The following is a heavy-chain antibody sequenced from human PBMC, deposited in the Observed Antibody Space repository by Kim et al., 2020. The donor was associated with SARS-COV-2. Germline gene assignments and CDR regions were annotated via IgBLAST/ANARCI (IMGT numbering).Heavy chain of an antibody. CDR2: IIPIFGTA. D-gene: IGHD6-19*01. J-gene: IGHJ4*02. CDR3: ARDRSFSGWCFDY. Sequence: SVKVSCKASGGTFSSYAISWVRQAPGQGLEWMGGIIPIFGTANYAQKFQGRVTITADASTSTAYMELSSLRSEDTAVYYCARDRSFSGWCFDYWGQGTLVTVSS. V-gene: IGHV1-69*13. CDR1: GGTFSSYA.